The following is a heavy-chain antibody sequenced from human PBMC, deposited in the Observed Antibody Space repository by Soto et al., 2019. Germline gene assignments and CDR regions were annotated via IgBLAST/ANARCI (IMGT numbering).Heavy chain of an antibody. D-gene: IGHD3-16*01. V-gene: IGHV1-2*06. J-gene: IGHJ5*02. CDR3: AGGRILTWNWFDR. Sequence: ASVKVSCKASGYTFTGYYMHWVRQTPGQGLEWMGQINPNSGATKYAQQFQGRVTMTRDTSISTGYMELTSLTSDDTAVYYCAGGRILTWNWFDRWGQGTLVTVSS. CDR1: GYTFTGYY. CDR2: INPNSGAT.